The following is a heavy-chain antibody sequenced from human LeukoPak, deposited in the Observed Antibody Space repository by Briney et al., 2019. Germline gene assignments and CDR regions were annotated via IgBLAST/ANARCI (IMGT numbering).Heavy chain of an antibody. Sequence: GGSLRLSCAASGFTFSSYSVNWVRQAPGKGLEWVSYISSSSSTIYYADSVKGRFTISRDNSKNTLYLQMNSLRAEDTTVYYCAKDPSYNWNYLTYWGQGTLVTVSS. CDR1: GFTFSSYS. CDR3: AKDPSYNWNYLTY. D-gene: IGHD1-20*01. J-gene: IGHJ4*02. CDR2: ISSSSSTI. V-gene: IGHV3-48*01.